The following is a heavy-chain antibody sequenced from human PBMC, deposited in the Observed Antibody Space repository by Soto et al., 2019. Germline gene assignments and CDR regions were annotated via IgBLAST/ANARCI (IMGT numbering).Heavy chain of an antibody. CDR2: IYWDNDR. CDR3: AHRGPYSSYWDVGWFDT. J-gene: IGHJ5*02. V-gene: IGHV2-5*02. Sequence: QITLKESGPLLVEPTQTLTLTCSFSGFSLTTGGVGVGRLRQAPGKALECLGIIYWDNDRRYNPSLKERLTITKDTSKNQVVLTMTYMEPVDTATYYCAHRGPYSSYWDVGWFDTWGQGTLVTVS. CDR1: GFSLTTGGVG. D-gene: IGHD2-21*01.